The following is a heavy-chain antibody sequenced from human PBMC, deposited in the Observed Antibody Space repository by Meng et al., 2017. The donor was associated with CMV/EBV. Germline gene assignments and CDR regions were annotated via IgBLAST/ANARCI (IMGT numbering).Heavy chain of an antibody. CDR1: GFTFSSYE. J-gene: IGHJ6*02. CDR2: ISSSGSTI. V-gene: IGHV3-48*03. D-gene: IGHD3-3*01. Sequence: GGSLRLSCAASGFTFSSYEMNWVRQAPGKVLEWVSYISSSGSTIYYADSVKGRFTISRDNAKNSLYLQMNSLRAEDTAVYYCARTRITIFGVVIIARYGMDVWGQGTTVTVSS. CDR3: ARTRITIFGVVIIARYGMDV.